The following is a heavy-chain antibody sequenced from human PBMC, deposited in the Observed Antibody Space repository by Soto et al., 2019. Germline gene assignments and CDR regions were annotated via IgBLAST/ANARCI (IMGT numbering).Heavy chain of an antibody. Sequence: QVQLVESGGGVVQPGRSLRLSCAASGFTFSSYGMHWVRQAPGKGLEWVAVIWYDGSNKYYADSVKGRFTISRDNSKNTLYLQMNSLRAEDTAVYYCARDRDPVVTAPYAFDIWGQGTMVTVSS. V-gene: IGHV3-33*01. J-gene: IGHJ3*02. CDR3: ARDRDPVVTAPYAFDI. CDR2: IWYDGSNK. CDR1: GFTFSSYG. D-gene: IGHD2-21*02.